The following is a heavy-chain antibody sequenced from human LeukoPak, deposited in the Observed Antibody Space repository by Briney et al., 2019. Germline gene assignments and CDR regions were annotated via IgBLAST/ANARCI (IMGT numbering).Heavy chain of an antibody. CDR2: INRDGTEK. J-gene: IGHJ4*02. V-gene: IGHV3-7*01. CDR3: VKVAKYYYGSETYYFFEH. D-gene: IGHD3-10*01. Sequence: PGRSLRLSCAASGFTFSNYWMSWVRQLPGKGLEWVANINRDGTEKYYVDSVKGRFTISRDNAKNSLDLQMNSLRVEDTGIYYCVKVAKYYYGSETYYFFEHWGQGTPVTASS. CDR1: GFTFSNYW.